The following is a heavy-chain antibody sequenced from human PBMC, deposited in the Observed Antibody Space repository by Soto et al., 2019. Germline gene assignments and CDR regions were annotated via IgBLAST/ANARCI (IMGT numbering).Heavy chain of an antibody. J-gene: IGHJ6*02. Sequence: QVELVQSGAEVKKPGASVKVCCQASGYSFTAYFMHWVRQAPGQGLEWVGRINPSSGSTSYAQKLPGRVTITRNTSTSTVYMELSRLRPEHTAVFYCARGSGSLVYCMDVWGPGTTVTVSS. CDR2: INPSSGST. V-gene: IGHV1-46*01. D-gene: IGHD3-10*01. CDR3: ARGSGSLVYCMDV. CDR1: GYSFTAYF.